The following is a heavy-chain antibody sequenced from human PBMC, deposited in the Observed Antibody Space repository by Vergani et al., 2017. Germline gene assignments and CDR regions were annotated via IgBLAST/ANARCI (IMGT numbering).Heavy chain of an antibody. CDR2: IIPIFGTA. CDR3: ARSTAVTLYYYYYYMDV. D-gene: IGHD4-17*01. J-gene: IGHJ6*03. Sequence: QVQLVQSGAEVKKPGSSVKVSCKASGGTFSSYAISWVRQAPGQGLEWMGGIIPIFGTANYAQKFQGRVTITADESTGTAYMELSSLRSEDTAVYYCARSTAVTLYYYYYYMDVWGKGTTVTVSS. CDR1: GGTFSSYA. V-gene: IGHV1-69*01.